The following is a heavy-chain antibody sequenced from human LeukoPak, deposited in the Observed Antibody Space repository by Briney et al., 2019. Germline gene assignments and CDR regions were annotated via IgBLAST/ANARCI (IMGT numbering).Heavy chain of an antibody. CDR2: IRYDGNNK. CDR1: GFTFSTCA. V-gene: IGHV3-30*02. J-gene: IGHJ5*02. CDR3: AKGDDYGASTRLPKYNWFDP. Sequence: PGGSLRLSCAASGFTFSTCAMHWVRQAPGKGLEWLAFIRYDGNNKYYADSVKGRFTISRDNSKDTLYLEMNSLRADDTAVYYCAKGDDYGASTRLPKYNWFDPWGQGTLVTVSS. D-gene: IGHD4-17*01.